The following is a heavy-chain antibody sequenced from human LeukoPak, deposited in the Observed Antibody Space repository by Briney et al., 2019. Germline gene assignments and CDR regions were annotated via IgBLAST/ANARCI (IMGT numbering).Heavy chain of an antibody. J-gene: IGHJ4*02. V-gene: IGHV4-34*01. D-gene: IGHD3-10*01. CDR3: ARDGSYGSGSYPDY. Sequence: SETLSLTCAVYGGSFSGYYWSWIRQPPGKGLEWIWEINHSGNTNYNPSLKSRVTISVDTSKNQFSLKLSSVTAADTAVYYCARDGSYGSGSYPDYWGQGTLITVSS. CDR1: GGSFSGYY. CDR2: INHSGNT.